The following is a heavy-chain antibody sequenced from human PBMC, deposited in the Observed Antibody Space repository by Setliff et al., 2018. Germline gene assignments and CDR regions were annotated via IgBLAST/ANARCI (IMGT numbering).Heavy chain of an antibody. J-gene: IGHJ3*02. CDR2: ISPNNGDI. V-gene: IGHV1-18*01. Sequence: ASVKVSCKASGYTFTSFGISWARRAPGQGLEWIGWISPNNGDIKYAQKLQGRVTLTTDTSTGTAYMEVRSLRSDDTAQYYCVRDRAAIVVGPPTAAFDIWGQGTMVTVSS. CDR3: VRDRAAIVVGPPTAAFDI. D-gene: IGHD2-2*01. CDR1: GYTFTSFG.